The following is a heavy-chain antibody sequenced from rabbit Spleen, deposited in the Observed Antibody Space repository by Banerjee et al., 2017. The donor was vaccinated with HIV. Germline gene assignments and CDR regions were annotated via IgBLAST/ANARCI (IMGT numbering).Heavy chain of an antibody. CDR1: GFDFTSDY. CDR2: IYTAGGTT. V-gene: IGHV1S7*01. CDR3: ARDGTGGSYFAL. Sequence: QLEESGGGLVKPEGSLTLSCKASGFDFTSDYMSWVRQAPGKGLEWIGLIYTAGGTTDYANWVNGRFTISSDNAQNTVDLQMNSLTAADTATYFCARDGTGGSYFALWGPGTLVTVS. J-gene: IGHJ4*01. D-gene: IGHD8-1*01.